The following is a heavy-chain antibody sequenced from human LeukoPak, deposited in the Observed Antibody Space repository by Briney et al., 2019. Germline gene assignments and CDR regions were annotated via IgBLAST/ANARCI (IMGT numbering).Heavy chain of an antibody. CDR2: INHSGST. CDR1: GGSFSGYY. Sequence: SETLSLTCAVYGGSFSGYYWSWIRQPPGKGLEWIGEINHSGSTNYNPSLKSRVTISVDTSKNQFSPKLNSVTAADTAVYYCAGRPTTVTGSWFDPWGQGTLVTVSS. CDR3: AGRPTTVTGSWFDP. J-gene: IGHJ5*02. D-gene: IGHD4-11*01. V-gene: IGHV4-34*01.